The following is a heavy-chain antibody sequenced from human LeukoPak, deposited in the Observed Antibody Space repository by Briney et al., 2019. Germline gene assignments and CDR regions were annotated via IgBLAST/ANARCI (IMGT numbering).Heavy chain of an antibody. V-gene: IGHV3-53*01. CDR3: ARGDDSGYYDYFDY. D-gene: IGHD3-22*01. J-gene: IGHJ4*02. Sequence: GGSLRLSCAASGFTVDSNYLGWVRQAPGKGLEWVSTIYTGGNTYYAASVKGRFTISRDFSKNTVFLHMNSLRAEDTAMYYCARGDDSGYYDYFDYWGQGALVTVSS. CDR1: GFTVDSNY. CDR2: IYTGGNT.